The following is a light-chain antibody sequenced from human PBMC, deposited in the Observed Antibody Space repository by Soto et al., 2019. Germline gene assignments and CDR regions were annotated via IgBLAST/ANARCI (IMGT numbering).Light chain of an antibody. J-gene: IGLJ2*01. CDR2: EDI. CDR3: CSYAGGASVV. CDR1: SIDIGRYNL. Sequence: QSALTQRASVSGSPGQSITISCTGTSIDIGRYNLVSWYQQHPGKAPKLIIYEDIERPSGVSDRFSGSKSGNTASLTISGLQTEDEADYYCCSYAGGASVVFGAGTKLTVL. V-gene: IGLV2-23*01.